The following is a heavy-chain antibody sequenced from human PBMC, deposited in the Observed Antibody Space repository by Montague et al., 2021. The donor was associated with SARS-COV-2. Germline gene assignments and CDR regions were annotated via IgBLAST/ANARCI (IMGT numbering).Heavy chain of an antibody. D-gene: IGHD5-12*01. CDR2: VNHSGST. CDR1: GGSFSGYH. CDR3: ARAHSGSWAHLDN. V-gene: IGHV4-34*01. Sequence: SETLSLTCAVYGGSFSGYHWSWIRRPPGKGLEWIGEVNHSGSTNYNPSLKSRVTISADTSKNQFSLKLTSVTAADTAVYYCARAHSGSWAHLDNWGQGSLVTVSS. J-gene: IGHJ4*02.